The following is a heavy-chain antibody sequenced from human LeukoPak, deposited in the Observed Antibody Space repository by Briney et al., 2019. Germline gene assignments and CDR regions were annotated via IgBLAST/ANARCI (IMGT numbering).Heavy chain of an antibody. V-gene: IGHV1-18*01. Sequence: ASVKVSCKASGYTFTSYGISWVRQAPGQGLEWMGWISAYNGNTNYAQKLQGRVTMTTDTSTSTAYMELRSLGSDDTAVYYCARDRKVVPAAIHWFDPWGQGTLVTVSS. J-gene: IGHJ5*02. CDR1: GYTFTSYG. D-gene: IGHD2-2*02. CDR3: ARDRKVVPAAIHWFDP. CDR2: ISAYNGNT.